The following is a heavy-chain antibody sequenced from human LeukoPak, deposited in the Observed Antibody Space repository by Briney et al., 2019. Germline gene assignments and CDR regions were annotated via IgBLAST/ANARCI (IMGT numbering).Heavy chain of an antibody. CDR2: ISGGGGST. D-gene: IGHD2-21*02. J-gene: IGHJ4*02. Sequence: PGGSLRLSCAASGFTFSTYAMSWVRQAPGKGLEWVSGISGGGGSTYYADSVKGRFTISRDNSKNTLYLQMNSLRVEDTAVYYCAKDRIAHRGGDCSMIGAYYFDDWGQGTLVTVSS. CDR3: AKDRIAHRGGDCSMIGAYYFDD. V-gene: IGHV3-23*01. CDR1: GFTFSTYA.